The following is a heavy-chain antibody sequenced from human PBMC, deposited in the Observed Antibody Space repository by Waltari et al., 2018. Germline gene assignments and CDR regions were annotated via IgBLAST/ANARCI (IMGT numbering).Heavy chain of an antibody. D-gene: IGHD1-20*01. J-gene: IGHJ4*02. CDR1: GFTFSSSG. V-gene: IGHV3-30*18. CDR2: ISYDGSNK. Sequence: QVQLVESGGGVVQPGRSLRLSCAASGFTFSSSGMHWVRQAPGKGLEWVSVISYDGSNKYYADSVKGRFTISRDNSKNTLYLQMNSLRAEDTAVYYCAKDNSPLPNLDYWGQGTLVTVSS. CDR3: AKDNSPLPNLDY.